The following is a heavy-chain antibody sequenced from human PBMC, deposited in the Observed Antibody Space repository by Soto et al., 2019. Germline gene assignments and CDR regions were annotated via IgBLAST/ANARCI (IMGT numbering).Heavy chain of an antibody. CDR3: VRGDKGGFDL. J-gene: IGHJ3*01. Sequence: EVHLVESEGGLVQRGGSLRLSCAASGFTFNYYWMHWVRQAPGQGLVWVSHIHSDGSTTTYADSVKGRFTISRDNAKNKLYLQMNSRRAEDTAVYYCVRGDKGGFDLWGQGTTVTVSS. CDR2: IHSDGSTT. D-gene: IGHD2-21*02. V-gene: IGHV3-74*01. CDR1: GFTFNYYW.